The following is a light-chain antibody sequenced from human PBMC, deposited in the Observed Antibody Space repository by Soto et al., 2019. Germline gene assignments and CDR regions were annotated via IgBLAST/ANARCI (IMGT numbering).Light chain of an antibody. V-gene: IGKV3-20*01. CDR3: QQYSRSRLT. J-gene: IGKJ4*01. Sequence: EIVMTQSPTTLSVSPGQRATLSCRASQSVSSNLAWYQQKPGQAPRLLIYGASSRATGVPDRFSGSGSATDFTLTISRLEPEDFAVYYCQQYSRSRLTFGGGTKVDIK. CDR2: GAS. CDR1: QSVSSN.